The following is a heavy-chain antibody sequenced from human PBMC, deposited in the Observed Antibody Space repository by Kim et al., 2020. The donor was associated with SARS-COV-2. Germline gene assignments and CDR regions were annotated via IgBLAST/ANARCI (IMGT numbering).Heavy chain of an antibody. V-gene: IGHV4-39*07. CDR2: IYYSGST. CDR1: GGSISSSSYY. J-gene: IGHJ5*02. Sequence: SETLSLTCTVSGGSISSSSYYWGWIRQPPGKGLEWIGSIYYSGSTYYNPSLKSRVTISVDTSKNQFSLKLSSVTAADTAVYYCARFGWEYSFDPWGQGTLVTVSS. CDR3: ARFGWEYSFDP. D-gene: IGHD5-12*01.